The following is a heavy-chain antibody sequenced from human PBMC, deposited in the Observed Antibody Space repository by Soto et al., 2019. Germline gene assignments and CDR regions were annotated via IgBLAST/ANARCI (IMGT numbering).Heavy chain of an antibody. V-gene: IGHV4-4*02. J-gene: IGHJ5*02. CDR2: IFHSGNS. CDR3: ARLGDCSTTSCQPGWFDP. Sequence: QLQESGPGLVKPSGTLSLTCAVSGGSISSTNWWSWVRQPPGKGLEWIGDIFHSGNSNYNPSLTSRVSISVDKSKNQFSLNLTSVTAADTAVYYCARLGDCSTTSCQPGWFDPWGQGTLVTVSS. CDR1: GGSISSTNW. D-gene: IGHD2-2*01.